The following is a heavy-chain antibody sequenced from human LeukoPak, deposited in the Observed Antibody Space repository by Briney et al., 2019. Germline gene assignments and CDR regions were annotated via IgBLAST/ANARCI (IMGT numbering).Heavy chain of an antibody. CDR1: GFTFSSYS. J-gene: IGHJ4*02. V-gene: IGHV3-21*01. Sequence: GGSLRLSCAASGFTFSSYSMNWVRQAPGKGLEWVSSISSSSSYIYYADSVKGRFTISRDNAKNSLYLQMNSLRAEDTAVYYCARDKWLERGPFDYWGQGTLVTVSS. CDR2: ISSSSSYI. D-gene: IGHD6-19*01. CDR3: ARDKWLERGPFDY.